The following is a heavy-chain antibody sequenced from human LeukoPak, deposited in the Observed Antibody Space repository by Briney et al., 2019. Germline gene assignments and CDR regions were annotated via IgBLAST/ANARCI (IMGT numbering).Heavy chain of an antibody. CDR1: GYSLSSGYY. J-gene: IGHJ3*02. Sequence: SDTLSLTCAVSGYSLSSGYYWGWIRQPPGKGPEWIGTIYHSGSTYYNPPPKSRVTNSINTSKNPFSPKLSPLTPADTAVFYCARTVDRVATADAFDIWGQGTMVTVSS. CDR2: IYHSGST. D-gene: IGHD5-12*01. V-gene: IGHV4-38-2*01. CDR3: ARTVDRVATADAFDI.